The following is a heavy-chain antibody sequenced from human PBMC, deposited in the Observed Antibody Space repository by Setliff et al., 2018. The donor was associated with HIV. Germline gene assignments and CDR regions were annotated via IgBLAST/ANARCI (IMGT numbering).Heavy chain of an antibody. D-gene: IGHD6-19*01. J-gene: IGHJ6*03. Sequence: GASVKVSCKASRSTFNSHTINWVRQAPGQGLDWMGRTIPILGVANYAQRFQGKVTITADKSTSTAYMELTSLRFDYTAMYYCARGSDTTGWSRYYYYMDVWGKGTTVTV. CDR3: ARGSDTTGWSRYYYYMDV. CDR2: TIPILGVA. V-gene: IGHV1-69*02. CDR1: RSTFNSHT.